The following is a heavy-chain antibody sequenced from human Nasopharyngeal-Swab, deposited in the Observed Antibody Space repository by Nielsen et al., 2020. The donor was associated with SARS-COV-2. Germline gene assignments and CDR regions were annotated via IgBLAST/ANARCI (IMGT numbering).Heavy chain of an antibody. Sequence: GESLKISCAASGFTFSSYSMNWVRQAPGKGLEWVSSISSSSSYIYYADSVEGRFTISRDNAKNSLYLQMNSLRAEDTAVYYCARASGYDFGYYYGMDVWGQGTTVTVSS. CDR1: GFTFSSYS. V-gene: IGHV3-21*01. J-gene: IGHJ6*02. CDR2: ISSSSSYI. D-gene: IGHD5-12*01. CDR3: ARASGYDFGYYYGMDV.